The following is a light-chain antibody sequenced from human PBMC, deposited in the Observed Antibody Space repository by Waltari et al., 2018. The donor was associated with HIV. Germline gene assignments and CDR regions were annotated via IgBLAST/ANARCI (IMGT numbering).Light chain of an antibody. CDR3: CSSAGSSTWV. CDR2: EVT. J-gene: IGLJ3*02. CDR1: SMDIGNYNL. Sequence: QSALTQPASVSGSPGQSFTISCTGTSMDIGNYNLDSWYQQHPGKAPNLMIYEVTKRPSGVSNRFSGSKSGNTASLTISWLQAEDEADYYCCSSAGSSTWVFGGGTQLTVL. V-gene: IGLV2-23*02.